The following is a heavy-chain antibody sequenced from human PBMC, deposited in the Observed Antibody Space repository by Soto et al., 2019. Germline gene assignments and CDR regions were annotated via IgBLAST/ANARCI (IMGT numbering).Heavy chain of an antibody. D-gene: IGHD3-10*01. J-gene: IGHJ6*03. Sequence: GGSLRLSCAASGFTFSSYAMSWVRQAPGKGLEWVSAISGSGGSTYYADSVKGRFTISRDNSKNTLYLQMNSLRAEDTALYYCAKKGTRLWFGELSGYYYMDVWGKGTTVTVSS. CDR1: GFTFSSYA. V-gene: IGHV3-23*01. CDR3: AKKGTRLWFGELSGYYYMDV. CDR2: ISGSGGST.